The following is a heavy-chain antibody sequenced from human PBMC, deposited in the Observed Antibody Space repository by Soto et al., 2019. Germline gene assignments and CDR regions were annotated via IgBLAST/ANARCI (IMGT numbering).Heavy chain of an antibody. J-gene: IGHJ3*02. Sequence: ASVKVSCKASGYTFTTYDINWGRQATGQGLEWMGWMNPNSGNTGYAQKFQGRVTMTRNTSISTAYMELSSLTSEDTAVYYCARERTRIGFDIWGKGTMVTVSS. CDR1: GYTFTTYD. V-gene: IGHV1-8*01. CDR3: ARERTRIGFDI. CDR2: MNPNSGNT. D-gene: IGHD2-15*01.